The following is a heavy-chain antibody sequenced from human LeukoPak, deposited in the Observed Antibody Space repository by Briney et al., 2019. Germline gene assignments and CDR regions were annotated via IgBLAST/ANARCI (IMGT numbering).Heavy chain of an antibody. CDR1: GYSISSAYY. V-gene: IGHV4-38-2*02. CDR2: MYHSGST. CDR3: ARRAGAYSHPYDY. D-gene: IGHD4/OR15-4a*01. Sequence: PSETLSLTCSVSGYSISSAYYWGWIRQPPGNGLEWIGTMYHSGSTNYNPSLKSRVTISVDTSKNQFSLKLSSVTAADTAVYFCARRAGAYSHPYDYWGQGTLVTVSS. J-gene: IGHJ4*02.